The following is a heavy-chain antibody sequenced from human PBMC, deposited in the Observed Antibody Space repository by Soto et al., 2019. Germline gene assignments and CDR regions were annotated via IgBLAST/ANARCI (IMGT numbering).Heavy chain of an antibody. CDR2: ISSSSSYI. J-gene: IGHJ6*02. CDR1: GFTFSSYS. Sequence: PGGSLRLSCAASGFTFSSYSMNWVRQAPGKGLEWVSSISSSSSYIYYADSVKGRFTISRDNAKNSLYLQMNSLRAEDTAVYYCASDFPTGYSSSWYSNYYYYGMDVWGQGTTVTVSS. CDR3: ASDFPTGYSSSWYSNYYYYGMDV. V-gene: IGHV3-21*01. D-gene: IGHD6-13*01.